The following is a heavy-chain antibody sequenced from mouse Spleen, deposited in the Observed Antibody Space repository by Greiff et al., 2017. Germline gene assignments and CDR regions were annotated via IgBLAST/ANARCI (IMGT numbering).Heavy chain of an antibody. Sequence: EVKLMESGGGLVKLGGSLKLSCAASGFTFSSYYMSWVRQTPEKRLEWVATISSGGGSTYYPDSVKGRFTISRDNAKNTLYLQMSSLNSEDTAVYICAREGGLRQRDAMDSSGLKTSVTVSP. V-gene: IGHV5-6-4*01. D-gene: IGHD2-4*01. CDR1: GFTFSSYY. J-gene: IGHJ4*01. CDR3: AREGGLRQRDAMDS. CDR2: ISSGGGST.